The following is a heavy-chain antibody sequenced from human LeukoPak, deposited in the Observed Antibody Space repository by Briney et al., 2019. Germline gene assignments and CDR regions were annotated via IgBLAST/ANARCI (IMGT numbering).Heavy chain of an antibody. CDR3: ARALPGYYDLDY. J-gene: IGHJ4*02. CDR2: IGTAGDT. D-gene: IGHD3-22*01. Sequence: GGSLRLSCAASGFTFSSYDMHWVRQATGTGLEWVSAIGTAGDTYYPGSVKGRFTISRENAKNSLYLQMNSLRAGDTAVYYCARALPGYYDLDYWGQGTLVTVSS. V-gene: IGHV3-13*01. CDR1: GFTFSSYD.